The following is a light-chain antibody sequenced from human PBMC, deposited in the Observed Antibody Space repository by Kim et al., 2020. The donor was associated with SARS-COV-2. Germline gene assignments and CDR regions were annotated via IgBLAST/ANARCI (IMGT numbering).Light chain of an antibody. CDR2: YDS. CDR1: NNGGKS. J-gene: IGLJ7*01. V-gene: IGLV3-21*04. CDR3: QVWDNNNDFAV. Sequence: SYELTQPPSVSVAPGKTATITCAVNNNGGKSVQWYQQKPGQAPVLVIFYDSDRPSGIPERFSGSNSGNTATLTISRVEVGDEADYYCQVWDNNNDFAVFGGGTQLTVL.